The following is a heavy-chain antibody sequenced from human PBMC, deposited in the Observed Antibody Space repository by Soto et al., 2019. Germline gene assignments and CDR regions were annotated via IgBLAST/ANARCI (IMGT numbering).Heavy chain of an antibody. CDR2: VYISDSET. V-gene: IGHV5-51*01. J-gene: IGHJ3*01. D-gene: IGHD5-12*01. CDR3: ARRGTLSGRDAFDV. Sequence: GESLKISCRGSGYYCSSYWIAWVRQMSGKGLEWVGSVYISDSETKYSPSFQGQVTISADKYTNTAYLYWSSLKASDTAMYYCARRGTLSGRDAFDVWGEGTMVTVSS. CDR1: GYYCSSYW.